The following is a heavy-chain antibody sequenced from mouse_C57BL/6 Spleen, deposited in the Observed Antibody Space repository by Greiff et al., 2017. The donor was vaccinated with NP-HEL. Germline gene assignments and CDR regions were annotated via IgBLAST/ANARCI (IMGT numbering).Heavy chain of an antibody. D-gene: IGHD2-3*01. J-gene: IGHJ2*01. V-gene: IGHV14-3*01. CDR3: ARSYDGYYFFDY. CDR1: GFNIKNTY. Sequence: EVKLVESVAELVRPGASVKLSCTASGFNIKNTYMHWVKQRPEQGLEWIGRIDPANGNTKYALKFQGKATITADTSSNTAYLQLSSLTSEDTAIYYCARSYDGYYFFDYWGQGTTLTVSS. CDR2: IDPANGNT.